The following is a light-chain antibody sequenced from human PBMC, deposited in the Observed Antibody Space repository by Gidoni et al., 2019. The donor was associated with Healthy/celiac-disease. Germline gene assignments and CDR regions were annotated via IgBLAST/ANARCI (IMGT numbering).Light chain of an antibody. Sequence: DIQMTQSPSSLAASVGGRVTITCRASQSISSYLNWYQQKPGKAPKLLIYAASSLQSGVPSRFSCSGSGTDFTLTISSLQPEDFATYYCQQSYSTPPYTFGQGTKLEIK. J-gene: IGKJ2*01. CDR3: QQSYSTPPYT. V-gene: IGKV1-39*01. CDR1: QSISSY. CDR2: AAS.